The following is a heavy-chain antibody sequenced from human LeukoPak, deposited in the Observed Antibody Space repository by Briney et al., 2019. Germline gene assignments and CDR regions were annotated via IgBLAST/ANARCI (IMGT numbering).Heavy chain of an antibody. J-gene: IGHJ4*02. V-gene: IGHV3-48*01. CDR1: GFIFSSYS. CDR2: ITSSNTI. D-gene: IGHD4-23*01. Sequence: GGSLRLSCAASGFIFSSYSMNWVRQAPGKGLGWVSYITSSNTIYYADSVKGRFTISRDNARNSLYLQMNSLRAEDTAVYYCARDDADGGNPRGGVAAFFDYWGQGTLVTVSS. CDR3: ARDDADGGNPRGGVAAFFDY.